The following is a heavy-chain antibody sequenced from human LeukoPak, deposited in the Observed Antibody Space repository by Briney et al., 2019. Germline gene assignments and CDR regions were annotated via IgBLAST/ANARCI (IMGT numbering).Heavy chain of an antibody. V-gene: IGHV4-39*07. CDR1: GGSISSSSYY. CDR2: IYYSGST. D-gene: IGHD3-16*02. CDR3: ARGEGMITFGGVIVPFDY. J-gene: IGHJ4*02. Sequence: SETLSLTCTVSGGSISSSSYYWGWIRQPPGKGLEWIGSIYYSGSTYYNPSLKSRVTISVDTSKNQFSLKLSSVTAADTVVYYCARGEGMITFGGVIVPFDYWGQGTLVTVSS.